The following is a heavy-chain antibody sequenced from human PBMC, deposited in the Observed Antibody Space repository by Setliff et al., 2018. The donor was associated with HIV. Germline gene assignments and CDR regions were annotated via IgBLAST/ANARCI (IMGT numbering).Heavy chain of an antibody. J-gene: IGHJ6*02. CDR2: LYFSGGT. CDR3: ARPVSKNFYGMGV. V-gene: IGHV4-59*11. Sequence: PSETLSLTCTVSGDSISNHYWSWLRQPPGKGLEWIGTLYFSGGTSYNSSLKSRVTISGDTSNNQFSLNLTSVTTADTAVYYCARPVSKNFYGMGVWGLGTTVTVSS. CDR1: GDSISNHY.